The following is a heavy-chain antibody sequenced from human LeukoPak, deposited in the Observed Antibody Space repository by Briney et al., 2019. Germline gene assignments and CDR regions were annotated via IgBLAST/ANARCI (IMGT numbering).Heavy chain of an antibody. D-gene: IGHD3-22*01. CDR2: IWYDGSNK. Sequence: PGRSLRLSCAASGFTFSSYGMHRVRQAPGKGLEWVAVIWYDGSNKYYADSVKGRFTISRDNSKNTLYLQMNSLRAEDTAVYYCARDKDYYDSSGYYDYWGRGTLVTVSS. V-gene: IGHV3-33*01. CDR1: GFTFSSYG. J-gene: IGHJ4*02. CDR3: ARDKDYYDSSGYYDY.